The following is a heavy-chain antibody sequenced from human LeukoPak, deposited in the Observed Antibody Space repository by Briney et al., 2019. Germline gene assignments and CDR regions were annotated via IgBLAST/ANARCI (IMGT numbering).Heavy chain of an antibody. V-gene: IGHV3-53*05. Sequence: GGSLRLSCAASGFTFSSYYMSWVRQAPGKGLEWVSVIYSDDRTYYADSVEGRFTISRDNSKNTLYLQMNSLRAEDTAVYYCAKDSSGSGWTFDYWGQGTLVTVSS. CDR2: IYSDDRT. CDR3: AKDSSGSGWTFDY. J-gene: IGHJ4*02. CDR1: GFTFSSYY. D-gene: IGHD6-19*01.